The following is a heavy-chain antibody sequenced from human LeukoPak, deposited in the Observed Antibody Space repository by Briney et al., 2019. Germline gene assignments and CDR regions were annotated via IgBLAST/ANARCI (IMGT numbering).Heavy chain of an antibody. J-gene: IGHJ4*02. Sequence: GWCLRLSCSASGFTFSRYAMHWVRPAPGKGLAYVSAISSNGGSTYYADSVKGRFTISRDNSKNTLYLQMSSLRAEDTAVYYCVKDGSGSYYTYYFDYWGQGTLVTVSS. V-gene: IGHV3-64D*06. CDR3: VKDGSGSYYTYYFDY. D-gene: IGHD3-10*01. CDR1: GFTFSRYA. CDR2: ISSNGGST.